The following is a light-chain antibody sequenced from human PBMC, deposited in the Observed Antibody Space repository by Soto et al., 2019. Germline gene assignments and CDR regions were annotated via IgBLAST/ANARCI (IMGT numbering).Light chain of an antibody. CDR3: QQRITWPRT. Sequence: EIVLTQSPATLSLSPGERATLSCRASQSVSNSLAWYQQKPGQAPRLLIYDASKRAPGFPARFSGSGSGTDFTLTISSLEPEDFAVYYCQQRITWPRTFGQGTKLEIK. CDR2: DAS. V-gene: IGKV3-11*01. CDR1: QSVSNS. J-gene: IGKJ2*01.